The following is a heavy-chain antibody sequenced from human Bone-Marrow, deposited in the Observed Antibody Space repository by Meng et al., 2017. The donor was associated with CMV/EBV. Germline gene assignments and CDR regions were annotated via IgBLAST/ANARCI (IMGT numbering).Heavy chain of an antibody. CDR2: INQDGSQK. V-gene: IGHV3-7*03. CDR3: ARNSGYAYYYYYGMDV. J-gene: IGHJ6*02. CDR1: GFTFSSHW. Sequence: GESLKISCAASGFTFSSHWMTWVRQAPGKGLEWVANINQDGSQKNYVDSVKGRFTISRDNSKNTLYLQMNSLRAEDTAVYYCARNSGYAYYYYYGMDVWGQGTTVTVSS. D-gene: IGHD5-12*01.